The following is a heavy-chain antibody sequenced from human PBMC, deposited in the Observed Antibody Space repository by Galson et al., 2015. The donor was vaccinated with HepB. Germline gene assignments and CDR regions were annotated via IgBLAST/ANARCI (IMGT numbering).Heavy chain of an antibody. CDR1: GFTLSRYT. D-gene: IGHD2-15*01. V-gene: IGHV3-48*04. Sequence: SLRLSCAASGFTLSRYTMNWVRQAPGKELQWISYISTNGATIHYADSVKGRFTIARDNARNSIFLQMNSLRVEDTAVYYCATPLFGSGAYWTFDLWGQGTLVTVSS. J-gene: IGHJ3*01. CDR3: ATPLFGSGAYWTFDL. CDR2: ISTNGATI.